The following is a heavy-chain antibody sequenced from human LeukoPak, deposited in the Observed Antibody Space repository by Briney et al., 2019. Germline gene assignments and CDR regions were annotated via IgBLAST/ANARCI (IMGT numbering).Heavy chain of an antibody. Sequence: ASVKVSCKASGYTFTNYDINWVRQATGQGLEWMGWMNPKSGNIGYAQKIQGRVIMTRDTSTNTAYLELGSLTSEDTAVYYCARDNFYDASRAGPSYFGMDVWGQGTTVTVSS. CDR3: ARDNFYDASRAGPSYFGMDV. CDR1: GYTFTNYD. V-gene: IGHV1-8*01. D-gene: IGHD3-22*01. J-gene: IGHJ6*02. CDR2: MNPKSGNI.